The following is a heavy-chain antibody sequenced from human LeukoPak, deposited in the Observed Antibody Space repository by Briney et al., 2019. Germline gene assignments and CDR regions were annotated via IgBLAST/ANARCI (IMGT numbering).Heavy chain of an antibody. CDR2: ISHDGTNK. CDR3: ASEDVDTGDF. CDR1: GFTFTNAG. D-gene: IGHD5-18*01. Sequence: GGSLRLSCAASGFTFTNAGIHWVRLAAGKGLEWVSFISHDGTNKYYSDSVDGRFTVSRLNSQNTVHLQMTDLRPDDTATYYFASEDVDTGDFWGQGTLVTVSS. J-gene: IGHJ4*02. V-gene: IGHV3-30*01.